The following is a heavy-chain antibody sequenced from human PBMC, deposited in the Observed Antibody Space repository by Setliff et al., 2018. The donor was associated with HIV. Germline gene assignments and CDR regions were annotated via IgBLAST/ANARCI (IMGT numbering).Heavy chain of an antibody. Sequence: GASVKVSCKASGYTFSNYGINWMRQGPGLGLEWMGWISGYNGNTNYAQKFQDRVTLTTDTSTSTVYMEVWRLRSDDTAVYYCAREGVVGDDDEWFYFDHWVQGTPVTVSS. CDR1: GYTFSNYG. CDR3: AREGVVGDDDEWFYFDH. CDR2: ISGYNGNT. D-gene: IGHD3-9*01. J-gene: IGHJ4*02. V-gene: IGHV1-18*01.